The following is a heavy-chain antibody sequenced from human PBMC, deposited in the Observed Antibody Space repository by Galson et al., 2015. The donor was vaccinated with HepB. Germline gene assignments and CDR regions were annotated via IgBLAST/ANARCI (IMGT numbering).Heavy chain of an antibody. CDR3: ASFDYGGNSGWDY. V-gene: IGHV4-39*01. Sequence: SETLSLTCTVSGGSISSGSYFWGWMRQPPGKGLEWIGYIYYSGRTYYKPSLKSRVTISVDTSKDQFSLKLSSVTAADTAVYYCASFDYGGNSGWDYWGQGTLVTVSS. J-gene: IGHJ4*02. CDR2: IYYSGRT. CDR1: GGSISSGSYF. D-gene: IGHD4-23*01.